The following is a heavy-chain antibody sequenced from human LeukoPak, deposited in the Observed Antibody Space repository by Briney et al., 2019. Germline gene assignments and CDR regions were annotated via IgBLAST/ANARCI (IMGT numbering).Heavy chain of an antibody. D-gene: IGHD2-2*01. CDR3: ARERFCTPTNCPNWFDP. CDR2: IYHNGST. CDR1: GYSISYGYY. Sequence: PSETLSLTCTVSGYSISYGYYWGWIRQPPGRGLEWIGSIYHNGSTYYNTSLKSRVTISIDTSKNQFSLRLTSVTAADTALYYCARERFCTPTNCPNWFDPWGQGTLVTVSS. J-gene: IGHJ5*02. V-gene: IGHV4-38-2*02.